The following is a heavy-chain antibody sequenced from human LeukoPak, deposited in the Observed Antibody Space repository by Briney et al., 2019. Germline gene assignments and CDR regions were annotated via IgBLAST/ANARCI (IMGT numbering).Heavy chain of an antibody. J-gene: IGHJ4*02. Sequence: GGSLRLSCAASGFTFSSYGMHWVRQAPGKGLEGVALLRSDGSNKYYADSVKGRFTISRDNSKNTLYLQMSSLRAEDTAVYYCAKGAQYYGSGSHRRGHYFDSWGQGTLLTVSS. D-gene: IGHD3-10*01. CDR3: AKGAQYYGSGSHRRGHYFDS. CDR1: GFTFSSYG. CDR2: LRSDGSNK. V-gene: IGHV3-30*02.